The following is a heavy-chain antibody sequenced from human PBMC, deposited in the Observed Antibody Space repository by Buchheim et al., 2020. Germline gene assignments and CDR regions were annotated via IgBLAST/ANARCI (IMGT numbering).Heavy chain of an antibody. CDR1: GFTFNNYA. CDR3: AKGGYCSSNDCYRAYYYYNMDA. J-gene: IGHJ6*02. V-gene: IGHV3-23*01. D-gene: IGHD2-2*01. Sequence: EVQLLESGGGLVQPGGSLRLSCAASGFTFNNYAMNWVRQVPGKGLEWVSGIIGSGSRTYYADSVKGRLTISRDNSKGTLYLQMNSLRAEDTAVYYCAKGGYCSSNDCYRAYYYYNMDAWGQGTT. CDR2: IIGSGSRT.